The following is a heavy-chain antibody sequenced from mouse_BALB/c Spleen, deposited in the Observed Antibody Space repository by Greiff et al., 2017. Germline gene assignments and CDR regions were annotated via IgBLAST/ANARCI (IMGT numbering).Heavy chain of an antibody. V-gene: IGHV6-6*02. J-gene: IGHJ1*01. D-gene: IGHD1-1*01. CDR2: IRLKSNNYAT. Sequence: LQQSGGGLVQPGGSMKLSCVASGFTFSNYWMNWVRQSPEKGLEWVAEIRLKSNNYATHYAESVKGRFTISRDDSKSSVYLQMNNLRAEDTGIYYCTRITTSWYFDVWGAGTAVTVSS. CDR1: GFTFSNYW. CDR3: TRITTSWYFDV.